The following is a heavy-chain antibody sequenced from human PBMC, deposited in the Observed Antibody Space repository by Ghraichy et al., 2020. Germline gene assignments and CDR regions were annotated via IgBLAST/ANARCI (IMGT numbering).Heavy chain of an antibody. CDR2: ISSSGGTI. CDR3: ARDRWELDY. CDR1: GFIFSEYY. Sequence: SLRLSCVASGFIFSEYYMSWIRQSPGKGLEWVSYISSSGGTIYYADSVKGRFTISRDNAKNSVYLQMNSLRDDDTAVYYCARDRWELDYWGRGTLVTVSS. D-gene: IGHD3-10*01. J-gene: IGHJ4*02. V-gene: IGHV3-11*01.